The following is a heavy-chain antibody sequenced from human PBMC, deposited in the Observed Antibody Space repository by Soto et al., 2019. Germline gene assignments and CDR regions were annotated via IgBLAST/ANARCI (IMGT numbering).Heavy chain of an antibody. CDR1: GFTFSSYG. CDR3: AREGYCSGGSCYSNWFDP. CDR2: IWYDGSNK. J-gene: IGHJ5*02. V-gene: IGHV3-33*01. Sequence: GGSLRLSCAASGFTFSSYGMHWVRQAPGKGLEWVAVIWYDGSNKYYADSVKGRFTISRDNSKNTLYLQMNSLRAEDTAVYYCAREGYCSGGSCYSNWFDPWGQGTLVTVSS. D-gene: IGHD2-15*01.